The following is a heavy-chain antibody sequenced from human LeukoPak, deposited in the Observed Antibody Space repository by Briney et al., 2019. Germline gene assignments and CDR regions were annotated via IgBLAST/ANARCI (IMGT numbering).Heavy chain of an antibody. CDR1: GGSISSYY. CDR3: ARVGGPNSGRDAFDI. V-gene: IGHV4-4*07. D-gene: IGHD3-16*01. J-gene: IGHJ3*02. CDR2: IYTGGST. Sequence: SETLSLTCTVSGGSISSYYWSWIRQPAGKGLEWIGHIYTGGSTNYNPSLKSRVTMSVDTSKNQFSLKLSSVTAADTAVYYCARVGGPNSGRDAFDIWGQGTMVTVSS.